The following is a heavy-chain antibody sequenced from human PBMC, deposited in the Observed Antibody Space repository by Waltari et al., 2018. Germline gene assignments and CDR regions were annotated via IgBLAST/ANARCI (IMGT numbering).Heavy chain of an antibody. J-gene: IGHJ6*02. CDR1: GGSISSSSYY. CDR3: ARLRGAAAGTTPYYYYYGMDV. CDR2: IYYSGST. Sequence: QLQLQESGPGLVKPSETLSLTCTVSGGSISSSSYYWGWLRPPPGKGREWIGSIYYSGSTYYNPSLKSRVTISVDTSKNQFSLKLSSVTAADTAVYYCARLRGAAAGTTPYYYYYGMDVWGQGTTVTVSS. V-gene: IGHV4-39*01. D-gene: IGHD6-13*01.